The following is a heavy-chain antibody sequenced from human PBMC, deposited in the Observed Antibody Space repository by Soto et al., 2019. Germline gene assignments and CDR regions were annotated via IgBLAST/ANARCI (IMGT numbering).Heavy chain of an antibody. V-gene: IGHV1-18*04. CDR1: GYTFTSYG. CDR2: ISAYNGVT. Sequence: GASVKVSCKASGYTFTSYGISWVRQAPGQGLEWMGWISAYNGVTNYAQELQGRVTMTTDTSTSTAYMDLRSLRSDDTAVYYCARSPNSHCDYWGQGTLVTVSS. J-gene: IGHJ4*02. CDR3: ARSPNSHCDY. D-gene: IGHD4-4*01.